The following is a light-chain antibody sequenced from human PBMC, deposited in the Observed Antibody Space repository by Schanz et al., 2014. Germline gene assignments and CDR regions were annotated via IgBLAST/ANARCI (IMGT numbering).Light chain of an antibody. J-gene: IGLJ2*01. CDR3: CSYAGSINLGV. CDR2: DVS. V-gene: IGLV2-23*02. Sequence: QSVLTQPASVSGSPGQSITISCTGTSSDVGGYNYVSWYQQHPGKAPKLMIYDVSNRPSGVSNRFSGSKSGNTASLTISGLQAEDEADYYCCSYAGSINLGVFGGGTKLTVL. CDR1: SSDVGGYNY.